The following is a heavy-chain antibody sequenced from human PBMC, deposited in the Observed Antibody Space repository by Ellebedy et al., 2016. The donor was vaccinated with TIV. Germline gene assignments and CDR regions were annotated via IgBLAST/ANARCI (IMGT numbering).Heavy chain of an antibody. CDR3: ARHSGYHATSYLAS. CDR1: GGTLNSYA. V-gene: IGHV1-69*13. CDR2: IIGMFGTT. D-gene: IGHD5-12*01. J-gene: IGHJ4*02. Sequence: SVKVSCKASGGTLNSYAISWVRQAPGQGLEWMGGIIGMFGTTAYAEKFLGRVIITADEFTSSAFMELSSLRSEDTAVYFCARHSGYHATSYLASWGPGSLVTVSS.